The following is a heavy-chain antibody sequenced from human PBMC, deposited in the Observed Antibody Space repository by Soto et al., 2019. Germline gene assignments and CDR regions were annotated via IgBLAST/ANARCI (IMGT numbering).Heavy chain of an antibody. V-gene: IGHV1-18*01. CDR3: ARGRTVSSTGPLLV. D-gene: IGHD1-1*01. J-gene: IGHJ1*01. CDR1: GYNFFDYG. CDR2: VSPKSGNT. Sequence: QIQLVQSGAEVKKPGASVKVSCKASGYNFFDYGVSWVRQAPGQGLEWVGWVSPKSGNTDYARKVQGRVTMTTDISTSTAYMELRGLISDDTGVYYCARGRTVSSTGPLLVWGQGTLVSVSS.